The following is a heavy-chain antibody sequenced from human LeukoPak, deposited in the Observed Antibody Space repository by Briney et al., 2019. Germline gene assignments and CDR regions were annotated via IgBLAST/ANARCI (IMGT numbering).Heavy chain of an antibody. J-gene: IGHJ4*02. V-gene: IGHV1-46*03. D-gene: IGHD2-2*01. CDR1: RYTFTSYY. CDR3: AISPDSYYFDY. CDR2: INPSGGST. Sequence: ASVKVSCKASRYTFTSYYMHWVRQAPGQGLEWMGMINPSGGSTSYAQKFQGRVTMTRDTSTSTVYMELSSLRSEDTAVYYCAISPDSYYFDYWGQGTLVTVSS.